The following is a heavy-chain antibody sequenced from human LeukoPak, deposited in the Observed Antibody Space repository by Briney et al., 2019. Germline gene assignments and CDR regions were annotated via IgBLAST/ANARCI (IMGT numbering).Heavy chain of an antibody. CDR3: ARDWIQLGGSIDY. CDR1: GGSISSGGYY. D-gene: IGHD5-18*01. CDR2: IYYSGST. J-gene: IGHJ4*02. Sequence: KPSETLSLTCTVSGGSISSGGYYWSWIRKHPGKGLEWVGYIYYSGSTYYNPSLKSRVTISVDTSKNQFSLKLSSVTAADTAVYYCARDWIQLGGSIDYWGQGTLVTVSS. V-gene: IGHV4-31*03.